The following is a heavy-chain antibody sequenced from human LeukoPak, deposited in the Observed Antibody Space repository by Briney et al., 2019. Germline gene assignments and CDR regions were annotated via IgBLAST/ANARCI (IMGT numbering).Heavy chain of an antibody. J-gene: IGHJ5*02. D-gene: IGHD1-14*01. Sequence: GGSLRLSCAASGFTFSDYGVHWVRQAPGKGLEWVAFIRYDGNNKYYADSVKGRFTISRDNSKNTLYLQMNSLRAEDTAVYYCAKHGPPTGDSWFDPWGQGTLVTVSS. CDR2: IRYDGNNK. CDR1: GFTFSDYG. CDR3: AKHGPPTGDSWFDP. V-gene: IGHV3-30*02.